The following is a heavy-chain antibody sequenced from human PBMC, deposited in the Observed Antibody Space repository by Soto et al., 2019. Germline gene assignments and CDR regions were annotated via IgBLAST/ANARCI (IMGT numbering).Heavy chain of an antibody. CDR3: ARYCSGGSCYREGSVAFDI. D-gene: IGHD2-15*01. CDR2: IYYSGST. CDR1: GGSISSGGYY. J-gene: IGHJ3*02. V-gene: IGHV4-31*03. Sequence: QVQLQESGPGLVKPSQTLSLTCTVSGGSISSGGYYWSWIRQHPGKGLEWIGYIYYSGSTYYNPYRKSRVTISVDTSNNQFSLKLSSVTAADTAVYYCARYCSGGSCYREGSVAFDIWGQGTMVTVSS.